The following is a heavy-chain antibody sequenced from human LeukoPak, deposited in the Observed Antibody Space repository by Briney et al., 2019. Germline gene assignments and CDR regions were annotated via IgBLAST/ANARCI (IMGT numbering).Heavy chain of an antibody. CDR1: GGSISSGDYY. D-gene: IGHD1-1*01. CDR2: IYYSGST. J-gene: IGHJ6*02. Sequence: PSPTLSLTCTVSGGSISSGDYYWSCIRQPPGKGLEWIGYIYYSGSTYYNPSLKSRVTISVDTSKNQFSLNVSCVPAGDTAVYYCARVELYYYGMDVWGQRTTVTVSS. CDR3: ARVELYYYGMDV. V-gene: IGHV4-30-4*01.